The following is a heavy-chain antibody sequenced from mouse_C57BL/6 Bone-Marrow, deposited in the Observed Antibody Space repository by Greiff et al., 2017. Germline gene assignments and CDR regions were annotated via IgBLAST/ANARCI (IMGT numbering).Heavy chain of an antibody. CDR2: IRNKANNHAT. J-gene: IGHJ4*01. CDR1: GFTFSDAW. D-gene: IGHD2-5*01. Sequence: EVQRVESGGGLVQPGGSMKLSCAASGFTFSDAWMDWVRQSPEKGLEWVAEIRNKANNHATYYAESVKGRFTISRDDSKSSVYLQMNSLRAEDTGIYYCSRPLFSNWAMDYWGQGTSVTVSS. CDR3: SRPLFSNWAMDY. V-gene: IGHV6-6*01.